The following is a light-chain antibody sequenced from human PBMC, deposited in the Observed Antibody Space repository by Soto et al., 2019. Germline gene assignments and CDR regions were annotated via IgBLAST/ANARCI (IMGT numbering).Light chain of an antibody. CDR2: QSN. J-gene: IGLJ3*02. CDR1: SYNIGSNT. V-gene: IGLV1-44*01. CDR3: AAWDDSLNGRV. Sequence: QYVLTQPPSAYATPGQRVTISCSGSSYNIGSNTVNWYQQLPGTAPKLLIYQSNQRPSGVPDRFSGSKSGTSASLAISGLQSEDEADYYCAAWDDSLNGRVFGGGTKLTVL.